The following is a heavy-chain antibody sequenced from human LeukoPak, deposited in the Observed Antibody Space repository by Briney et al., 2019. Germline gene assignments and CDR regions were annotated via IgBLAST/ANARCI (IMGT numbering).Heavy chain of an antibody. CDR2: INSDGSGT. V-gene: IGHV3-74*01. J-gene: IGHJ4*02. CDR1: GFTFSSYW. Sequence: GGSLRLSCAASGFTFSSYWMHWVRQAPGKGLVWVSRINSDGSGTSYADSVKGRFTISRDTAKNTMYLQMNSLRAEDTAVYYCARGYYGSGSPYWGQGTLVTVSS. D-gene: IGHD3-10*01. CDR3: ARGYYGSGSPY.